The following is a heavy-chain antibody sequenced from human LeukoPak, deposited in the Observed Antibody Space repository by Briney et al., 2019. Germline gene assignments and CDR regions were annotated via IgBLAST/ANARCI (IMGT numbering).Heavy chain of an antibody. V-gene: IGHV3-15*01. Sequence: GGSLRLSCAASGFTFSNAWMNWVRQAPGKGLEWVGRIKSKTDGGTTDYAAPVKGRFTISRDDSKNTLYLQMNSLKTEDTAVYYCTTDQRITVFGVVVNDHGAFDIWGQGTMVTVSS. CDR1: GFTFSNAW. CDR3: TTDQRITVFGVVVNDHGAFDI. J-gene: IGHJ3*02. CDR2: IKSKTDGGTT. D-gene: IGHD3-3*01.